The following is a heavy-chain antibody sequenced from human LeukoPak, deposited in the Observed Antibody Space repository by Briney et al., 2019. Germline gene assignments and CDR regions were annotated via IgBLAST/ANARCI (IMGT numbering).Heavy chain of an antibody. CDR2: ISSSSSYI. CDR1: GFTFSSYS. J-gene: IGHJ5*02. Sequence: PGGSLRLSCAASGFTFSSYSMNWVPQAPGKGLEWVSSISSSSSYIYYADPVKGRFTISRDNAKNSVYLQMNSLRAEDTAGYYCARGSYNYDSSGYYYPNWFDPWGQGTLVTVSS. D-gene: IGHD3-22*01. V-gene: IGHV3-21*01. CDR3: ARGSYNYDSSGYYYPNWFDP.